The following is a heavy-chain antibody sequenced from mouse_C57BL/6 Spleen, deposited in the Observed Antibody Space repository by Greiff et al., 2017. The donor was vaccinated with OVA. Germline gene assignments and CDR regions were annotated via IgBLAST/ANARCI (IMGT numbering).Heavy chain of an antibody. CDR3: ARWDGYSMDY. CDR2: IHPNSGST. Sequence: QVQLQQSGAELVKPGASVKLSCKASGYTFTSYWMHWVKQRPGQGLEWIGMIHPNSGSTNYNEKFKSKATLTVDKSSSTAYMQLSSLTSEDSAVYYCARWDGYSMDYWGQGTSVTVSS. V-gene: IGHV1-64*01. D-gene: IGHD2-3*01. CDR1: GYTFTSYW. J-gene: IGHJ4*01.